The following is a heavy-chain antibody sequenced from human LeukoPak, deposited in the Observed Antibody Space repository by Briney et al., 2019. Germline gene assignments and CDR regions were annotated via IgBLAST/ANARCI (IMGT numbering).Heavy chain of an antibody. CDR1: GGSISSYY. CDR2: IYYSGST. D-gene: IGHD3-10*01. V-gene: IGHV4-59*01. CDR3: ARGPSITMVRGDLID. J-gene: IGHJ4*02. Sequence: SETLSLTCTVSGGSISSYYWSWIRQPPGKGLEWIGYIYYSGSTNYNPSLKSRVTISVDTSKNQFSLKLSSVTAADTAVYYCARGPSITMVRGDLIDWGQGTLVTVSS.